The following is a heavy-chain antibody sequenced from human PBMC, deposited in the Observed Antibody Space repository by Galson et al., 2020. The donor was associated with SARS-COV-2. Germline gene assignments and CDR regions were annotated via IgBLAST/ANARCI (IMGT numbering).Heavy chain of an antibody. CDR2: ISYDGSNK. V-gene: IGHV3-30*04. Sequence: GGSLRLSCAASGFTFSSYAMHWVRQAPGKGLEWVAVISYDGSNKYYADSVKGRFTISRDNSKNTLYLQMNSLRAEDTAVYYCAGVGVGATDMDVWGKGTTVTVSS. CDR3: AGVGVGATDMDV. D-gene: IGHD1-26*01. J-gene: IGHJ6*03. CDR1: GFTFSSYA.